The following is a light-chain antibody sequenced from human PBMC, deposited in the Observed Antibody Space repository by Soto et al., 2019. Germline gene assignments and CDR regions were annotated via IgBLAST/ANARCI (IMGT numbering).Light chain of an antibody. V-gene: IGLV1-44*01. Sequence: QSALTQPPSASGTPGQRVTISCSGSSSNIGTNTVNWYLQLPGTAPKLLMYNNNQRPSGVPERFSGSKSGTSASLAIGGLQSEDEADYYCAAWDDRLDGFYVFGSGSKVTVL. CDR1: SSNIGTNT. J-gene: IGLJ1*01. CDR2: NNN. CDR3: AAWDDRLDGFYV.